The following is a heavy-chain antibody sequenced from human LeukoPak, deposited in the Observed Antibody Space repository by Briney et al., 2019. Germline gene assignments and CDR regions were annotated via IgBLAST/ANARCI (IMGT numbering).Heavy chain of an antibody. CDR2: IYYSGST. D-gene: IGHD3-22*01. J-gene: IGHJ5*02. Sequence: PSETLPLTCTVSGGSISSSSYYWGWIRQPPGKGLDWIGSIYYSGSTYYNPSLKSRVTISVDTSKNRFSLKLSSVTAADRAVYYCARRPRLGYYDSSGYYSGFDPWGQGTLVTVSS. V-gene: IGHV4-39*01. CDR1: GGSISSSSYY. CDR3: ARRPRLGYYDSSGYYSGFDP.